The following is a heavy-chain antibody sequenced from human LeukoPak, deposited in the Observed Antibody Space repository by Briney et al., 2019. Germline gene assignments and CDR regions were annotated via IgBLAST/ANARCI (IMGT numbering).Heavy chain of an antibody. Sequence: ASVKVSCKASGYTLTSYGISWVRQAPGQGLEWMGWISAYNGNTNYAQKLQGRVTMTTDTSTSTAYMELRSLRSDDTAVYYCARDGAPNGGAGTGNNWFDPWGQGTLVTVSS. CDR2: ISAYNGNT. V-gene: IGHV1-18*01. CDR3: ARDGAPNGGAGTGNNWFDP. CDR1: GYTLTSYG. D-gene: IGHD6-19*01. J-gene: IGHJ5*02.